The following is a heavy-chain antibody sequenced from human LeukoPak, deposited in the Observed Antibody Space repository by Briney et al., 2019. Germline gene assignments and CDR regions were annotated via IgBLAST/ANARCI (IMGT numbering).Heavy chain of an antibody. J-gene: IGHJ4*02. CDR1: GGSISSSNW. CDR2: IYHSGST. Sequence: SETLSLTCAVSGGSISSSNWWSWVRQPPGKGLEWIGEIYHSGSTNYNPSLKSRVTISVDKSKNQFSLKLSSVTAADTAVYYCARVTIAAAGFFDYWGQGTLVSVSS. D-gene: IGHD6-13*01. CDR3: ARVTIAAAGFFDY. V-gene: IGHV4-4*02.